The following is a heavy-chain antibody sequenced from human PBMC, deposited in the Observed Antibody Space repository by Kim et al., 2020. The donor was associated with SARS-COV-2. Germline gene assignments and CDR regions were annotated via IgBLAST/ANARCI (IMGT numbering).Heavy chain of an antibody. Sequence: GGSLRLSCAASGFTFNSHAMRWFRQAPGKGLEWVSAITPNGDFTIDADSVKGRFTISRDNSRNTLYLQMNRLRAEDTAVYYCAKDQGYTSGPDEWWGQGTLVTVPS. D-gene: IGHD6-19*01. CDR3: AKDQGYTSGPDEW. J-gene: IGHJ1*01. CDR1: GFTFNSHA. V-gene: IGHV3-23*01. CDR2: ITPNGDFT.